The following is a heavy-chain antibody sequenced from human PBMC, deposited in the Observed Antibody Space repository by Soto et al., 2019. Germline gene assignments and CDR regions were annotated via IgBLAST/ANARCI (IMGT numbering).Heavy chain of an antibody. CDR3: AKAGPNSHGRNYFDH. CDR2: ISYDGSNK. CDR1: GFTFRSYA. D-gene: IGHD1-26*01. V-gene: IGHV3-30-3*01. Sequence: PGGSLRLSCGASGFTFRSYAMHWVRQTPGKGLEWVAVISYDGSNKHYADSMKGRFTISRDNSKNTLYLQMNSLRAEDTAVYYCAKAGPNSHGRNYFDHWGQGTLVTVSS. J-gene: IGHJ4*02.